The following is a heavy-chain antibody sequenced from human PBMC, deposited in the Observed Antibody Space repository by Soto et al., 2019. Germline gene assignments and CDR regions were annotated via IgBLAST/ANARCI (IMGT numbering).Heavy chain of an antibody. CDR3: VKDRWVDY. J-gene: IGHJ4*02. CDR2: ISSDGRTT. Sequence: LRLSCSVSGFTFSSYAMHWVRQAPGKGLEYVSSISSDGRTTYYADSVKGRFTISRDNSKNTLYLQMSSLRAEDTALYYCVKDRWVDYWGQGTLVTVSS. V-gene: IGHV3-64D*06. D-gene: IGHD1-26*01. CDR1: GFTFSSYA.